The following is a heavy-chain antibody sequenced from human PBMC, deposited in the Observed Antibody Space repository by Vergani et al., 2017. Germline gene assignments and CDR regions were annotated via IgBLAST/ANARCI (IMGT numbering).Heavy chain of an antibody. V-gene: IGHV4-34*01. J-gene: IGHJ6*02. CDR1: GGSFSGYY. CDR2: INHSGSA. CDR3: GRHVRKPPYSGGYSTFYYCYGMDI. Sequence: QVQLQQWGAGLLKPSETLSLTCAVYGGSFSGYYWSWIRQPPGKGLGWIGEINHSGSANYNPSLKSRVTISVDTSKNQFSLKLSSLTAADTAGYYCGRHVRKPPYSGGYSTFYYCYGMDIWGQGP. D-gene: IGHD1-26*01.